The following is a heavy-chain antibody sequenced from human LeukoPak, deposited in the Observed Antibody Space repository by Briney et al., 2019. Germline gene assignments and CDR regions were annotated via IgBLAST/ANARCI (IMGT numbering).Heavy chain of an antibody. CDR2: ILYSGST. CDR1: GGSISSGGNY. V-gene: IGHV4-31*03. J-gene: IGHJ3*02. Sequence: PSETLSLTCSVSGGSISSGGNYWSWIRQHPGKGLEWIGYILYSGSTYYNPSLKSRVTISVDTSKNQFSLKLSSVTAADTAIYYCARSTYYYGSSGYHAFDIWGQGTMVTVSS. D-gene: IGHD3-22*01. CDR3: ARSTYYYGSSGYHAFDI.